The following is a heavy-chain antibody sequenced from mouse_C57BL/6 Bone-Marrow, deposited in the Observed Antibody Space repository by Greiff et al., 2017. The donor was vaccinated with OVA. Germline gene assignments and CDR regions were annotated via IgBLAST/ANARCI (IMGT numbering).Heavy chain of an antibody. J-gene: IGHJ1*03. V-gene: IGHV1-7*01. D-gene: IGHD2-1*01. CDR1: GYTFTSYW. CDR2: INPSSGYT. Sequence: VQLVESGAELAKPGASVKLSCKASGYTFTSYWMHWVKQRPGQGLEWIGYINPSSGYTKYNQKFKDKATLTADKSSSTAYMQLSSLTYEDSAVYYCAHLLPLYWYFDVWGTGTTVTVSS. CDR3: AHLLPLYWYFDV.